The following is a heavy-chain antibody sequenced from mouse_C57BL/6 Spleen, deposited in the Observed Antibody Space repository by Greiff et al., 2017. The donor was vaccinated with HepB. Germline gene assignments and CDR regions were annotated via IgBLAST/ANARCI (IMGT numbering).Heavy chain of an antibody. D-gene: IGHD1-1*01. Sequence: QVQLKQPGAELVKPGASVKLSCKASGYTFTSYWMQWVKQRPGQGLEWIGEIDPSDSYTNYNQKFKGKATLTVDTSSSTAYMQLSSLTSEDSAVYYCARYGYGSSYYYAMDYWGQGTSVTVSS. V-gene: IGHV1-50*01. CDR2: IDPSDSYT. CDR3: ARYGYGSSYYYAMDY. CDR1: GYTFTSYW. J-gene: IGHJ4*01.